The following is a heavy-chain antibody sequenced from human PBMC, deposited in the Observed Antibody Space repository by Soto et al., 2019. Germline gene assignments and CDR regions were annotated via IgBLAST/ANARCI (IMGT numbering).Heavy chain of an antibody. CDR2: ISAYNANT. CDR1: GYTFSSYF. J-gene: IGHJ4*02. V-gene: IGHV1-18*03. Sequence: QVQLVQSGAEVKKPGASVKVSCKASGYTFSSYFISWVRQAPGQGLEWMGWISAYNANTNYAQNLQGRSAMTTATSTSTAHMQLRRLRSDDMDVNYCARDLPPVGYWGQGALVTVSS. CDR3: ARDLPPVGY.